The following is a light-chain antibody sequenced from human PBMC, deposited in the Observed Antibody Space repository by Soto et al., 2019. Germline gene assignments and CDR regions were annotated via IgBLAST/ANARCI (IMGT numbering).Light chain of an antibody. CDR1: QSVSSN. CDR2: GAS. Sequence: EIVMTQSPATLSVSPGERATLSCRASQSVSSNLAWYQQKPGQAPRLLIYGASTRATGIPARFSGSGSGTEFTLTMRRLQSEDFAVYYCQQYNNWPYTFGQGTKLEIK. CDR3: QQYNNWPYT. J-gene: IGKJ2*01. V-gene: IGKV3-15*01.